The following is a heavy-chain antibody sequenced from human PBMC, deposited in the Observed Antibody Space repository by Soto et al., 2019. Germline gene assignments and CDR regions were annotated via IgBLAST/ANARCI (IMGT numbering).Heavy chain of an antibody. CDR1: GASINNYY. CDR2: VYYTGSTIT. J-gene: IGHJ4*02. Sequence: NPSETLSLTCSVSGASINNYYWSWIRQPPGKGLEWIGFVYYTGSTITKYNPSLQSRVAMSVDSSKNQFSLKVTSMTAADTAIYYCAKYRRTDAEGYRLDFWGPGTLVTVSS. D-gene: IGHD5-12*01. V-gene: IGHV4-59*01. CDR3: AKYRRTDAEGYRLDF.